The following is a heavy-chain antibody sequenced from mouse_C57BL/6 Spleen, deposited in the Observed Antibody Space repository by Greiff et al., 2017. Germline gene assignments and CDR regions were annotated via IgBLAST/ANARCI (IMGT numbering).Heavy chain of an antibody. J-gene: IGHJ3*01. CDR2: IYPGDGDT. Sequence: QVQLQQSGPELVKPGASVKISCKASGYAFSSSWMNWVKQRPGKGLEWIGRIYPGDGDTNYNGKFKGTATLTAAKSSSTAYMQLSSLTSEDSAVYFCARYDGRTQGFAYWGQGTLVTVSA. D-gene: IGHD2-3*01. V-gene: IGHV1-82*01. CDR3: ARYDGRTQGFAY. CDR1: GYAFSSSW.